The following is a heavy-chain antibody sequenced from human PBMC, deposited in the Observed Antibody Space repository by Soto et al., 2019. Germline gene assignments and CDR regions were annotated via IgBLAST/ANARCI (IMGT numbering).Heavy chain of an antibody. Sequence: SETLSLTCPVSGGSISSSSYYWGWIRQPPGKGLEWIGKVYYSGSTYYNPSLKSRVTISFDTSKNQFSLKLSFVTAADTAVYYCARLKRGTPDYWGQGTLVTVSS. D-gene: IGHD1-7*01. CDR2: VYYSGST. J-gene: IGHJ4*02. CDR1: GGSISSSSYY. V-gene: IGHV4-39*01. CDR3: ARLKRGTPDY.